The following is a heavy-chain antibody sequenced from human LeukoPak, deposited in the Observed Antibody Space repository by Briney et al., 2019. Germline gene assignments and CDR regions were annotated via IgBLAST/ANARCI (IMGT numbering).Heavy chain of an antibody. V-gene: IGHV4-59*01. D-gene: IGHD5-18*01. CDR1: GGSISSYY. CDR3: ARDGRGYSYGYDY. J-gene: IGHJ4*02. CDR2: IYYSGST. Sequence: PSETLSLTCTVSGGSISSYYWSWIRQPPGKGLEWIGYIYYSGSTNYNPSLKSRVTISVDASKNQFSLKLSSVIAADTAVYYCARDGRGYSYGYDYWGQGTLVTVSS.